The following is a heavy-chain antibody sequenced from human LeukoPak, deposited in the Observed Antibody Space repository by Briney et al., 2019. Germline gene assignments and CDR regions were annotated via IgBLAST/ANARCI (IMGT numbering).Heavy chain of an antibody. CDR2: INHSGST. D-gene: IGHD3-10*01. V-gene: IGHV4-34*01. CDR3: AKKSPITMVRGVIIPPHYGMDV. CDR1: GGSFSGYY. J-gene: IGHJ6*02. Sequence: SSETLSLTCAVYGGSFSGYYWSWIRQPPGKGLEWIGEINHSGSTNYNPSLKSRVTISVDTSKNQFSLKLSSVTAADTAVYYCAKKSPITMVRGVIIPPHYGMDVWGQGTTVTVSS.